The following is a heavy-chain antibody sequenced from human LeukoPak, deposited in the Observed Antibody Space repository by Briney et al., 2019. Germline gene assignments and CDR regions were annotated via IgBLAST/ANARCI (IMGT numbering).Heavy chain of an antibody. V-gene: IGHV3-23*01. CDR2: ISGSGGST. CDR1: GFTFSSYA. CDR3: AELIAAANPLDY. D-gene: IGHD6-13*01. J-gene: IGHJ4*02. Sequence: GASLRLSCAASGFTFSSYAMSWVRQAPGKGLEWVSAISGSGGSTYYADSVKGRFTISRDNSKNTLYLQMNSLRAEDTAVYYCAELIAAANPLDYWGQGTLVTVSS.